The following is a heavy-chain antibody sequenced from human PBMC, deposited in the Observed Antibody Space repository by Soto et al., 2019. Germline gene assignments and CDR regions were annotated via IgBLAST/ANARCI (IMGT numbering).Heavy chain of an antibody. CDR2: ISAYNGNT. Sequence: QVQLVQSGAEVKKPGASVKVSCKASGYTFTSYGISWVRQAPGQGLEWMGWISAYNGNTNYAQKFQGRVTITADESTSTAYMELSSLRSEDTAVYYCARESSGSAFDIWGQGTMVTVSS. CDR3: ARESSGSAFDI. CDR1: GYTFTSYG. D-gene: IGHD3-22*01. V-gene: IGHV1-18*01. J-gene: IGHJ3*02.